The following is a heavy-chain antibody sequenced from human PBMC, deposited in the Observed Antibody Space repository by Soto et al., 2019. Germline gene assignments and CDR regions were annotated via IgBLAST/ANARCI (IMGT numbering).Heavy chain of an antibody. CDR3: ARDRLELQASAGDY. CDR2: ISYDGSNK. CDR1: GFTFSSYA. D-gene: IGHD1-7*01. Sequence: PGGSLRLSCAASGFTFSSYAMHWVRQAPGKGLEWVAVISYDGSNKYYADSVKGRFTISRDNSKNTLYLQMNSLRAEDTAVYYCARDRLELQASAGDYWGQGTLVTVSS. J-gene: IGHJ4*02. V-gene: IGHV3-30-3*01.